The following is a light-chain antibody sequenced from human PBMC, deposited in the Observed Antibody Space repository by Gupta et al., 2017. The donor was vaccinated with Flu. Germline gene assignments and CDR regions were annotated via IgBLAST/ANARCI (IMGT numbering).Light chain of an antibody. Sequence: QSALTQPASVSGSPGQSITISCTGTSSDVGSYNLVSWYQQHPGKAPKLMIYEGSKRPSGVSNRFSGSKSGTTASLTISGLQAEDEADYYCCSYAGNPYVFGTGTKVTVL. CDR1: SSDVGSYNL. V-gene: IGLV2-23*01. CDR3: CSYAGNPYV. CDR2: EGS. J-gene: IGLJ1*01.